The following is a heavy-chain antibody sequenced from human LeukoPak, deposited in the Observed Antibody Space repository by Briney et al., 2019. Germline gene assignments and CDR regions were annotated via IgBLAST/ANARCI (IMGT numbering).Heavy chain of an antibody. D-gene: IGHD5-24*01. CDR3: ARAARWLQLRNSYYFDY. CDR2: INPNSGGT. Sequence: ASVKVSCKASGYTFTGYYMHWVRQAPGQGLEWMGWINPNSGGTNYAQKFQGRVTMTRDTSISTAYMELSSLRSEDTAVYYCARAARWLQLRNSYYFDYWGQGTLVTVSS. CDR1: GYTFTGYY. J-gene: IGHJ4*02. V-gene: IGHV1-2*02.